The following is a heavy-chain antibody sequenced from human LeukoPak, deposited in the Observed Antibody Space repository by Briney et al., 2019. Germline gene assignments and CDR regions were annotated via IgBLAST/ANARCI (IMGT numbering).Heavy chain of an antibody. Sequence: SETLSLTCTVSGGSISSSSYYWGWIRQPPGKGLEWIGSIYYSGSTYYNPSLKSRVTISVDTSKNQFSLKLSSVTAADTAVYYCARGTIVGATPFDYWGQGTLVTVSS. D-gene: IGHD1-26*01. J-gene: IGHJ4*02. CDR3: ARGTIVGATPFDY. CDR1: GGSISSSSYY. V-gene: IGHV4-39*07. CDR2: IYYSGST.